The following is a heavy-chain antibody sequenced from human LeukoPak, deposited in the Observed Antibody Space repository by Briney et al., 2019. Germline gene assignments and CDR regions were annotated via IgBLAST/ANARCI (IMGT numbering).Heavy chain of an antibody. CDR1: ESPFVTYG. CDR2: ISSSSSTI. V-gene: IGHV3-48*04. J-gene: IGHJ3*02. D-gene: IGHD3-9*01. CDR3: ARDLNDISTGFSHDVYDI. Sequence: GGPRRLSCQPSESPFVTYGINGSRQLQGRGLGGFSSISSSSSTIYYADSVKGRFTISRDNAKNALYLQMSSLRADDTAVYYCARDLNDISTGFSHDVYDIWGQGTMVTVSS.